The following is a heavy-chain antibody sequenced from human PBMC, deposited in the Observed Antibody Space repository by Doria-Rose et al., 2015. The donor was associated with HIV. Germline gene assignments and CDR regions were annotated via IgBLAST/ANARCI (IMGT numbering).Heavy chain of an antibody. CDR3: VKGRGRDFGEVHPDY. V-gene: IGHV3-53*01. CDR2: IHSDISRT. D-gene: IGHD3-3*01. CDR1: GLKVGSNS. J-gene: IGHJ4*02. Sequence: VQLVQSGGGLFQPGGSLRLSCAASGLKVGSNSMSWVRQAPGRGLEWVSVIHSDISRTFSAASVKGRFAISRDSSKNTLYLQMHSLRIEDTATYYCVKGRGRDFGEVHPDYWGQGALVTVSS.